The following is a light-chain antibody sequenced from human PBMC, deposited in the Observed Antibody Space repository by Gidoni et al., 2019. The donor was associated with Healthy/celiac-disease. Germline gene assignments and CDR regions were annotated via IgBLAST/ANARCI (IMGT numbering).Light chain of an antibody. CDR3: QQYGSSPRT. J-gene: IGKJ1*01. CDR2: GAS. Sequence: EIVLTQSPGTLSLSPGERATLSCRASQSVSSSYLAWYQQKPGQAPSLLIYGASSRATGIPDRFSGSGSGTDFTLTISRLEPEDFAVYYCQQYGSSPRTFGQGTKVAIK. V-gene: IGKV3-20*01. CDR1: QSVSSSY.